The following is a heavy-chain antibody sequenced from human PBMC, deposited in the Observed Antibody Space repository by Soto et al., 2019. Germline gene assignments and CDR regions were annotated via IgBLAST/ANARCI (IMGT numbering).Heavy chain of an antibody. J-gene: IGHJ6*02. CDR3: ASLPEGSQGDYYGMDV. D-gene: IGHD1-26*01. CDR2: IYYSGST. Sequence: PSETLSLTCTVSGGSISSYYWSWIRQPPGKGLEWIGYIYYSGSTNYNPSLKSRVTISVDTSKNQFSLKLSSVTAADTAVYYCASLPEGSQGDYYGMDVWGQGTTVTV. CDR1: GGSISSYY. V-gene: IGHV4-59*01.